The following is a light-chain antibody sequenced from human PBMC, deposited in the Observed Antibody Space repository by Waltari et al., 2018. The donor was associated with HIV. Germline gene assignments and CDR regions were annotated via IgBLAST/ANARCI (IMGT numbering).Light chain of an antibody. J-gene: IGLJ1*01. CDR1: SSDVGDYNY. Sequence: QSALTQPASVSGSPGQSITISCIGTSSDVGDYNYVSWYQQHPGKAPKVMIYEVRTRPSGISDRFSGSKSGNTASLTISGLQAEDEADYYCSSYTSRAVSTYVFGTGTKVTVL. CDR2: EVR. CDR3: SSYTSRAVSTYV. V-gene: IGLV2-14*01.